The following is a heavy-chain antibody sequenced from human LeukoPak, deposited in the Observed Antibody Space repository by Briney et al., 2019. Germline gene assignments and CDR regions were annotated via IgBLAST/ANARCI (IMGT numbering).Heavy chain of an antibody. CDR2: LIPTFGST. Sequence: LVKVSCKASGGTLSRYGINWVRQAPGQGLEWMGRLIPTFGSTNYAQKFQGRVTITTDESTTTACMEVSSLTSEDTVVYYCAGETLAPSGVKYFHHWGQGTLVTVSS. D-gene: IGHD6-13*01. CDR1: GGTLSRYG. V-gene: IGHV1-69*05. J-gene: IGHJ1*01. CDR3: AGETLAPSGVKYFHH.